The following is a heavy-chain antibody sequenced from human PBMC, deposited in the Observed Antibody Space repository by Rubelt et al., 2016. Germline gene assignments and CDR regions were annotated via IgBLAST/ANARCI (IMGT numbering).Heavy chain of an antibody. J-gene: IGHJ5*02. CDR2: ISTYNGKT. CDR3: ARGYYGSGGYRFDP. CDR1: GYTFIRYG. V-gene: IGHV1-18*01. D-gene: IGHD3-10*01. Sequence: QVQLVQSGAEVKKPGASVKVSCKASGYTFIRYGITWVRQAPGQGLEWMGWISTYNGKTNYAQKFQGRVTMTTDTSTSTAYMELGGLGSEDTAGYYCARGYYGSGGYRFDPWGQGILVTVAS.